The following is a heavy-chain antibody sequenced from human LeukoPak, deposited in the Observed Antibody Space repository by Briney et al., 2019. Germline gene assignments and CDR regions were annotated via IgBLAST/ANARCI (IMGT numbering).Heavy chain of an antibody. CDR2: IYSTGNT. D-gene: IGHD5-18*01. V-gene: IGHV4-30-2*05. Sequence: SRTLSLTCAVSGGSISSGGYSWSWIRQPPGKGLEWIGYIYSTGNTYYNPSLKSRVIISVDTSKNQFSLELNSVTAADTAVYYCARDSYSYGYGGFDYWGQGILVTVSS. J-gene: IGHJ4*02. CDR1: GGSISSGGYS. CDR3: ARDSYSYGYGGFDY.